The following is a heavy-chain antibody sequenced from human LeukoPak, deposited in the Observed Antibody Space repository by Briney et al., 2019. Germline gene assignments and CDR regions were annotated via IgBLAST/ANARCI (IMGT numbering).Heavy chain of an antibody. CDR3: ARDLPMLHLIMGC. J-gene: IGHJ4*02. V-gene: IGHV1-69*05. Sequence: SVKVSCKASGGTFSSYAISWVRQAPGQGLEWMGRIIPIFGTANYAQKFQGRVTITTDESTSTAYMELSSLRSEDTAVYYCARDLPMLHLIMGCWGQGTLVTVSS. CDR2: IIPIFGTA. CDR1: GGTFSSYA. D-gene: IGHD2-2*01.